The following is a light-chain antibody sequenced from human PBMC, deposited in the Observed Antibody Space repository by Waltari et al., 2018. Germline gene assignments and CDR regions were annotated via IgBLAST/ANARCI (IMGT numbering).Light chain of an antibody. CDR2: RDT. V-gene: IGLV3-9*01. CDR3: QVWDSSSVV. CDR1: HIGKKN. Sequence: SYEVTQSLSVSVAQGQTARITCGGDHIGKKNVHWYQQKAGQAPVLVIYRDTSRPSGIPERLSGSNSGKTATLTISGAQVGDEADYYCQVWDSSSVVFGGGTKLTVL. J-gene: IGLJ2*01.